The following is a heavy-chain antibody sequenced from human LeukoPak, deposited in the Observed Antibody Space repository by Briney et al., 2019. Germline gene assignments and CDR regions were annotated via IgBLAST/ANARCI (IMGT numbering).Heavy chain of an antibody. V-gene: IGHV3-21*01. CDR1: GFSFSTYS. CDR3: AREDLSRVYYYYIDV. Sequence: GGSLRLSCAVSGFSFSTYSFNWVRQSPGKGLDWVSSIGSGTSYTYYAHSVKGRFTISIDDAKNSLYLQMDSLRAEDTGVYYCAREDLSRVYYYYIDVGGNGTTVTVSS. J-gene: IGHJ6*03. CDR2: IGSGTSYT.